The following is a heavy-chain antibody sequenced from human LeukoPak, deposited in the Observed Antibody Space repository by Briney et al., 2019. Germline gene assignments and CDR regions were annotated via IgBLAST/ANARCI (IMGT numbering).Heavy chain of an antibody. V-gene: IGHV4-38-2*02. CDR1: GYSISSGYY. CDR2: IHHTGST. CDR3: ARDSATTLGSYYYGLDV. Sequence: SETLSLTCTVSGYSISSGYYWGWIRQPPGKGLEWIGGIHHTGSTYYNPSLKSRVTISVDTSKNQFSLKLSSVTAADTAVYYCARDSATTLGSYYYGLDVWGQGTTVTVSS. D-gene: IGHD5-12*01. J-gene: IGHJ6*02.